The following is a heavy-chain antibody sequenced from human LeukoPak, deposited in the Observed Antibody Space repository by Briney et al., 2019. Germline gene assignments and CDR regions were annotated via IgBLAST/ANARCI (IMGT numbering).Heavy chain of an antibody. J-gene: IGHJ5*02. V-gene: IGHV3-21*01. Sequence: KSGGSLRLSCAASGFTFSSYSMNWVRQAPGKGLEWVSSISSSSSYIYYADSVKGRFTISRDNAKNSLYLQMNSLRAEDTAVYYCAREIRQSGYSYVVNWFDPWGQGTLVAVSS. CDR2: ISSSSSYI. D-gene: IGHD5-18*01. CDR1: GFTFSSYS. CDR3: AREIRQSGYSYVVNWFDP.